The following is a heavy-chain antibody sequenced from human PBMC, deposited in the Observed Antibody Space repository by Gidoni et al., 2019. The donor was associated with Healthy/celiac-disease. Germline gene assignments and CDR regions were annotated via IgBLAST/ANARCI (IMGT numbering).Heavy chain of an antibody. D-gene: IGHD5-12*01. CDR3: VKLLGRGYDSGINDFDY. J-gene: IGHJ4*02. CDR1: GFPFSSYA. CDR2: ISSNGGST. V-gene: IGHV3-64D*06. Sequence: EVQLVASGGGLVQPGGSLRLSCSASGFPFSSYAMHWVRQAPGKGLEYVSAISSNGGSTYYADSVKGRFTISRDNSKNTLYLQMSSLRAEDTAVYYCVKLLGRGYDSGINDFDYWGQGTLVTVSS.